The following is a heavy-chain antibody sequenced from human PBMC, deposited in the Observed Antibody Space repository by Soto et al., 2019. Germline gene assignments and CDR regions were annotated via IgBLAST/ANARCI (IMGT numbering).Heavy chain of an antibody. CDR2: IYSSGST. J-gene: IGHJ1*01. Sequence: QVQLQESGPGLVKPSETLSLTCTVSGGSVSSGSYYWSWIRQPPGQGLEWIGYIYSSGSTNYTPSLRSRVTISVDTSKNLSSLKLSSVTAAYTAVYYCAREDYYDSIDWGQGTLVTVSS. V-gene: IGHV4-61*01. CDR3: AREDYYDSID. CDR1: GGSVSSGSYY. D-gene: IGHD3-22*01.